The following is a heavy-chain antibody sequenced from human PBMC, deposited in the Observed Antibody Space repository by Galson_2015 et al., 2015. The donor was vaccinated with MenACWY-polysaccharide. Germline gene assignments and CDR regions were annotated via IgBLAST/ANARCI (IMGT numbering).Heavy chain of an antibody. Sequence: SVKVSCKASGYTFTSYGISWVRQAPGQGLEWMGWISAYNGNTNYAQKLQGRVTMTTDTSTSTAYMELSRLRSDDTAVYYCARDPMGYCSGGSCLFDYWGQGTLVSVSS. D-gene: IGHD2-15*01. CDR2: ISAYNGNT. CDR1: GYTFTSYG. V-gene: IGHV1-18*01. CDR3: ARDPMGYCSGGSCLFDY. J-gene: IGHJ4*02.